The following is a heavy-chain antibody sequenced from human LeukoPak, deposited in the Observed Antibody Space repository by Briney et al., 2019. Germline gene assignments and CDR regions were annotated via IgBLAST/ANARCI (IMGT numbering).Heavy chain of an antibody. J-gene: IGHJ3*02. V-gene: IGHV3-23*01. CDR1: GFTFSSYA. D-gene: IGHD2-21*01. CDR2: ISGRGGST. CDR3: ARQLAYCGGDCYFDAFDI. Sequence: PGGSLRLSCAASGFTFSSYAMSWVRQAPGKGLEWVSAISGRGGSTYYADSVKGRFTISRDNSKNTLYLQMNSLRAEDTAVYYCARQLAYCGGDCYFDAFDIWGQGTMVTVSS.